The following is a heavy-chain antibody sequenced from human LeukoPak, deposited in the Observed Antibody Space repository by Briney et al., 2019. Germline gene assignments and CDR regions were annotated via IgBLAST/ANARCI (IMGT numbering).Heavy chain of an antibody. V-gene: IGHV1-18*01. CDR2: ISVYNGDR. CDR1: GYTFPNYG. Sequence: ASVKVSCKASGYTFPNYGFTWVRQAPGQGLEWMGWISVYNGDRNYAQKLQGRVTMTTYTSTTTVYMELRSLRSDDTAVYYCASDHLSIAATGMRYWGQGTLVTVSS. J-gene: IGHJ4*02. D-gene: IGHD6-13*01. CDR3: ASDHLSIAATGMRY.